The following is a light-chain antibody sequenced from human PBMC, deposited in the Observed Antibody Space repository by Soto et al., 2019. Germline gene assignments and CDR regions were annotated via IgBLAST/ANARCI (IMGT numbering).Light chain of an antibody. Sequence: DIQMTQSPSSLSASVGDRVTITCRASQGVGNSVAWFQQKPGQPPTSLIYGASRLESGVPSKFSGGGFGTDFTLTINNLQHDDFATYYCQQYDNYPFTFGPGTEVDIK. CDR3: QQYDNYPFT. V-gene: IGKV1-16*02. CDR1: QGVGNS. J-gene: IGKJ3*01. CDR2: GAS.